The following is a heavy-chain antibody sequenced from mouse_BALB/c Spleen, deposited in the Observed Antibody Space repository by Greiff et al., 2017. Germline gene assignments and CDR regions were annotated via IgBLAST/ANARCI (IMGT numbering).Heavy chain of an antibody. J-gene: IGHJ2*01. Sequence: QVQLKESGPGLVAPSQSLSITCTVSGFSLTGYGVNWVRQPPGKGLEWLGMIWGDGSTDYNSALKSRLSISKDNSKSQVFLKMNSLQTDDTARYYCARANYGSSCYFDYWGQGTTLTVSS. CDR1: GFSLTGYG. CDR3: ARANYGSSCYFDY. V-gene: IGHV2-6-7*01. D-gene: IGHD1-1*01. CDR2: IWGDGST.